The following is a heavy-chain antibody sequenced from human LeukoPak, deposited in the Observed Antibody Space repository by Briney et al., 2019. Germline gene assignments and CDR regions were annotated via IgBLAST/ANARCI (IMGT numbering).Heavy chain of an antibody. D-gene: IGHD5-24*01. CDR2: IKQDGSEN. CDR1: GFSFTSYW. V-gene: IGHV3-7*01. CDR3: ARDEMATSYPYYYYGMDV. J-gene: IGHJ6*02. Sequence: GGSLRLSCAASGFSFTSYWMSWVRQAPGKGLEWVANIKQDGSENYYVDSVKGRFTISRDNAKNSLYLQMNSLRAEDTAVYYCARDEMATSYPYYYYGMDVWGQGTTVTVSS.